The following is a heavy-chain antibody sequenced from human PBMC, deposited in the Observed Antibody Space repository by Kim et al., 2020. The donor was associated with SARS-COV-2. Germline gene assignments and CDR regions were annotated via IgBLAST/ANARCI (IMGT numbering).Heavy chain of an antibody. CDR2: ISSSSSYI. Sequence: GGSLRLSCVASGFTFSSYSMNWVRQAPGKGLEWVSSISSSSSYIYYADSVKGRFTISRDNAKNSLYLQMNSLRAEDTAVYYCARDSGPRSSGSYGMDVWGQGTTVTVSS. V-gene: IGHV3-21*01. D-gene: IGHD6-19*01. CDR1: GFTFSSYS. CDR3: ARDSGPRSSGSYGMDV. J-gene: IGHJ6*02.